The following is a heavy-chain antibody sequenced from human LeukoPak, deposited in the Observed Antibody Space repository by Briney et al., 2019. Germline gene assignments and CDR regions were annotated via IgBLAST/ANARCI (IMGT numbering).Heavy chain of an antibody. CDR3: AKGYYGSGSYGWFDY. Sequence: GGSLTLSCAASGFTFDDYTMHWVRQAPGKGLEWVSLISWDGGSTYYADSVKGRFTISRDNSKNTLFLHMNSLRAEDTAVYSCAKGYYGSGSYGWFDYWGQGTLVTVSS. D-gene: IGHD3-10*01. CDR2: ISWDGGST. V-gene: IGHV3-43*01. J-gene: IGHJ4*02. CDR1: GFTFDDYT.